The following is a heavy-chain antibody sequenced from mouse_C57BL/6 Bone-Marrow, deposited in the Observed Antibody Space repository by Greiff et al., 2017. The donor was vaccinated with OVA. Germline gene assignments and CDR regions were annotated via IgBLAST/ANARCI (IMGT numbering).Heavy chain of an antibody. CDR3: ATSDSASYYFYY. CDR2: IDPDIGAT. V-gene: IGHV14-4*01. CDR1: GFNINDYC. Sequence: VQLQQSGAELVRPGASVKLSCTASGFNINDYCMHWVKQGPEQGLEWIGWIDPDIGATDYASKFQGKATLTTDTSSNTAYLQLSTLTSEDTAVYYWATSDSASYYFYYWGQGTTLTVSS. J-gene: IGHJ2*01. D-gene: IGHD3-2*01.